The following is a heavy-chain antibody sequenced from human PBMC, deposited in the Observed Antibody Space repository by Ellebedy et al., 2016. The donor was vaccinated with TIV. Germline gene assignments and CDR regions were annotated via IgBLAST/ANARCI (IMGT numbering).Heavy chain of an antibody. CDR2: FSFSGSSI. D-gene: IGHD5-18*01. CDR3: ARAHRDMVSHYYGLDV. J-gene: IGHJ6*02. CDR1: GFTFSNFS. V-gene: IGHV3-21*01. Sequence: GGSLRLSCAASGFTFSNFSMNWVRQAPGKGLEWVSSFSFSGSSIYYADSVKGRFTISRDNAKNSLHLQMNSLRAEDTAVYYCARAHRDMVSHYYGLDVWGQGTTVTVSS.